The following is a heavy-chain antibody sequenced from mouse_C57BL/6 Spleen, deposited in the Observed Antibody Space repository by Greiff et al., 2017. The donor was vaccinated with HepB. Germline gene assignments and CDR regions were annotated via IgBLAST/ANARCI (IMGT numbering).Heavy chain of an antibody. Sequence: VQLKESGPVLVKPGPSVKISCKASGFTFTDYYMHWVKQSHGKSLEWIGLVYPYNGGTSYNQKFKGKATLTVDTSSSTAYMELNSLTSEDSAVYYCARVDYYGSSQGYFDVWGTGTTVTVSS. D-gene: IGHD1-1*01. V-gene: IGHV1-36*01. CDR2: VYPYNGGT. CDR3: ARVDYYGSSQGYFDV. CDR1: GFTFTDYY. J-gene: IGHJ1*03.